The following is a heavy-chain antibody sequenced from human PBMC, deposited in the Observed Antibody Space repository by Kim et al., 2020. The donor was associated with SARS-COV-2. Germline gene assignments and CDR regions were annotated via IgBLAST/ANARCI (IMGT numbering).Heavy chain of an antibody. CDR1: GGSLSGFY. D-gene: IGHD2-15*01. J-gene: IGHJ4*02. Sequence: SETLSLTCAVYGGSLSGFYWSWIRQPPGKGLEWIGEVNHSGSSNYNPSLKSRVTISVDTSKNQFSLKLSSVTAADMAVYYCATGGNYCSGGSCFDYWGQG. CDR3: ATGGNYCSGGSCFDY. CDR2: VNHSGSS. V-gene: IGHV4-34*01.